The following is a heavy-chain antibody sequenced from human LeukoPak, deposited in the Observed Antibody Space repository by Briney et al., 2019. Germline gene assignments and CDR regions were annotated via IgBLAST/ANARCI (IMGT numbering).Heavy chain of an antibody. CDR2: IYPGDSDT. D-gene: IGHD3-10*01. CDR1: GYSFTSYW. CDR3: ARSITMVRGVTWGYGMDV. Sequence: GESLKISCKGSGYSFTSYWIGWVRQMPGKCLEWMGIIYPGDSDTRYSPSFQGQVTISADKSISTAYLQWSSLKASDTAMYYCARSITMVRGVTWGYGMDVWGQGTTVTVSS. V-gene: IGHV5-51*01. J-gene: IGHJ6*02.